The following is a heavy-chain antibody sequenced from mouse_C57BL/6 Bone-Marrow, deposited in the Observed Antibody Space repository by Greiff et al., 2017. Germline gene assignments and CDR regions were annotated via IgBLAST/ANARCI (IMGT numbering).Heavy chain of an antibody. Sequence: QVQLQQSGAELVKPGASVKLSCKASGYTFTSYWMHWVKQRPGRGLEWIGRIDPNSGGTKYNEKFKSKATLTVDKPSSTAYMELSSLTSEDSAVYYCARMGPMDYGYDGGDYWGQGTTLTVSS. CDR3: ARMGPMDYGYDGGDY. CDR2: IDPNSGGT. CDR1: GYTFTSYW. D-gene: IGHD2-2*01. J-gene: IGHJ2*01. V-gene: IGHV1-72*01.